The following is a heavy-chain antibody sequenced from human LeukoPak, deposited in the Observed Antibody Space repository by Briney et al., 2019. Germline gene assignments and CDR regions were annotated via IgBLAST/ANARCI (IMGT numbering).Heavy chain of an antibody. V-gene: IGHV3-74*01. J-gene: IGHJ6*03. CDR3: ARVSSYYDFWSGYYYYYYMDV. D-gene: IGHD3-3*01. CDR1: GFTFSSYW. CDR2: INSDGSST. Sequence: GGSLRLSCAASGFTFSSYWMHWVRQAPGKGLVWVSRINSDGSSTSYADSVKGRFTISRDNAKNTLYLQMNSLRAEDTAVYYCARVSSYYDFWSGYYYYYYMDVWGKGTTVTVSS.